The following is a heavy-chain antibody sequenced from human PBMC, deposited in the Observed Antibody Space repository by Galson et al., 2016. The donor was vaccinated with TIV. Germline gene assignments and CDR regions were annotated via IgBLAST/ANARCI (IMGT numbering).Heavy chain of an antibody. CDR2: IYHGGST. Sequence: TLSLTCAVSGYSISRGFYWAWIRQPPGKGLEWMGTIYHGGSTYFNPSLKSRVAISVDTSKNQFSLKLTSVPASDTAVYYCARGTGFSYGFWYWGQGALVTVSS. CDR3: ARGTGFSYGFWY. D-gene: IGHD5-18*01. CDR1: GYSISRGFY. J-gene: IGHJ4*02. V-gene: IGHV4-38-2*01.